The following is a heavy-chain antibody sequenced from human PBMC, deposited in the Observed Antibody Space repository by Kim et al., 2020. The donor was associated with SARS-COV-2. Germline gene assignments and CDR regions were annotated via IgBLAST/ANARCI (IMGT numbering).Heavy chain of an antibody. J-gene: IGHJ4*02. CDR2: INHSGST. D-gene: IGHD4-17*01. Sequence: SETLSLTCAVYGGSFSGYYWSWIRQPPGKGLEWIGEINHSGSTNYNPSLKSRVTISVDTSKNQFSLKLSSVTAADTAVYYCARGQYGDYSSPYFDYWGQGTLVTVSS. V-gene: IGHV4-34*01. CDR3: ARGQYGDYSSPYFDY. CDR1: GGSFSGYY.